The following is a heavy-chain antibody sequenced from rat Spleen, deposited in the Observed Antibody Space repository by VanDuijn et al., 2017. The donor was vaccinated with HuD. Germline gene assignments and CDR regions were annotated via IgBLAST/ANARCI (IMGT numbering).Heavy chain of an antibody. CDR1: GITFTNYW. Sequence: EVQLVESGGGLVQPGGSLKLSCVASGITFTNYWMTWIRQAPGKGLEWIASITNPGDSTYYLDSVKGRFTISRNNAKSTLYLQMSSLRSEDTASYYCVRHGYTRYYFDYWGQGVMVTVSS. V-gene: IGHV5-31*01. J-gene: IGHJ2*01. D-gene: IGHD1-9*01. CDR2: ITNPGDST. CDR3: VRHGYTRYYFDY.